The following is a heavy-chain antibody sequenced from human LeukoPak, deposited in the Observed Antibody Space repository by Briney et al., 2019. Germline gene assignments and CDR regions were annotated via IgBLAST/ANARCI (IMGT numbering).Heavy chain of an antibody. V-gene: IGHV1-2*02. CDR3: AREITYYYDSSGYYHDAFDI. Sequence: ASVKVSCKASGYTFTCYYMHWVRQAPGQGLEWMGWINPNSGGTNYAQKFQGRVTMTRDTSISTAYMELSRLRSDDTAVYYCAREITYYYDSSGYYHDAFDIWGQGTMVTVSS. CDR2: INPNSGGT. J-gene: IGHJ3*02. D-gene: IGHD3-22*01. CDR1: GYTFTCYY.